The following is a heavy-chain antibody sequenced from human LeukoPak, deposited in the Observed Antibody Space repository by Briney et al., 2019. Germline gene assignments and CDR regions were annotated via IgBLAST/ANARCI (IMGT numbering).Heavy chain of an antibody. CDR1: GGSISSYY. CDR3: ARYLDTPPPASSGWLYNWFDP. V-gene: IGHV4-59*01. J-gene: IGHJ5*02. D-gene: IGHD6-19*01. Sequence: SETLPLTCTVSGGSISSYYWSWIRQPPGKGLEWIGYIYYSGSTNYNPSLKSRVTISVDTSKNQLSLRLSSVTAADTAVYYCARYLDTPPPASSGWLYNWFDPWGQGTLVTVSS. CDR2: IYYSGST.